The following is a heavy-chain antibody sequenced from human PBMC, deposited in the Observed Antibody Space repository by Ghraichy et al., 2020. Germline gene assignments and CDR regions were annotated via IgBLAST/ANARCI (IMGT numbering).Heavy chain of an antibody. V-gene: IGHV3-13*01. J-gene: IGHJ2*01. CDR3: ARGGHCSSTSCSAWYFDL. D-gene: IGHD2-2*01. CDR2: IGTAGDT. CDR1: GSTFNTYD. Sequence: GGSLRLSWAGSGSTFNTYDMNWVRQAPGKGLEWVSAIGTAGDTFYPDSVKGRFTVSRENAKNSLYLQMNSLTAGDTAVYYCARGGHCSSTSCSAWYFDLWGRGTLVTVSS.